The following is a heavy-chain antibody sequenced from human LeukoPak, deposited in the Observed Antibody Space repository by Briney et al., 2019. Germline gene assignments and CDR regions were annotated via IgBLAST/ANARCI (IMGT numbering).Heavy chain of an antibody. CDR3: ARQSGDQSSAWYFDA. Sequence: SETLSLTCTVSGGSLRSSGHWWVWIRQPPGRGLEWIGSIHYSGKVYYNPSLKSRVTTSVDTSTDQFSLRLSSATAADTAIYYCARQSGDQSSAWYFDAWGQGTLVTVSS. J-gene: IGHJ4*02. V-gene: IGHV4-39*01. CDR1: GGSLRSSGHW. CDR2: IHYSGKV. D-gene: IGHD6-19*01.